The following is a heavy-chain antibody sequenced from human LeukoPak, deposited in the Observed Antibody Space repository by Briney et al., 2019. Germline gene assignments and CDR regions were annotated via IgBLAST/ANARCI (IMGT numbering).Heavy chain of an antibody. D-gene: IGHD3-3*01. Sequence: GGSLRLSCAASGFTFSSFWMSWVRQAPGKGLEWVANIKQDGSDKYYVDSVKGRFTISRDNAKNSQYLQVNSLRAEDTAVYYCAKHYDFWTGYNANFDSWGQGTLVTVSS. J-gene: IGHJ4*02. CDR1: GFTFSSFW. CDR3: AKHYDFWTGYNANFDS. CDR2: IKQDGSDK. V-gene: IGHV3-7*05.